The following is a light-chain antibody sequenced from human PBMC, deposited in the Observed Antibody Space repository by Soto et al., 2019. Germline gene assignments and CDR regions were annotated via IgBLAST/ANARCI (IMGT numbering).Light chain of an antibody. V-gene: IGKV4-1*01. CDR1: QSVLYSSNNKNH. CDR3: QQSYNTPYT. J-gene: IGKJ2*01. Sequence: DIVMTQSPDSLAVSLGERATINCRSSQSVLYSSNNKNHLAWYQQKSGEPPKLLIYWASTRESGVPDRFSGSGSGTDFTLTISSLQPADVAVYYCQQSYNTPYTFGQGTKLEIK. CDR2: WAS.